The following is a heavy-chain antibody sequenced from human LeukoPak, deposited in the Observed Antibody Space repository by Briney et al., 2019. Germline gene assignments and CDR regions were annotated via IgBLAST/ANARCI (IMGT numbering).Heavy chain of an antibody. Sequence: GGSLRLSCTASGLTFGDYAMSWIRQAPGKGLEWVGFIRSKAYGETADYAASVKGRFTISRDDSKAIAYLQMNSLETEDTAVYHCTRDRGAYSLYDYWGQGTLVAVSS. V-gene: IGHV3-49*03. J-gene: IGHJ4*02. D-gene: IGHD4-11*01. CDR1: GLTFGDYA. CDR2: IRSKAYGETA. CDR3: TRDRGAYSLYDY.